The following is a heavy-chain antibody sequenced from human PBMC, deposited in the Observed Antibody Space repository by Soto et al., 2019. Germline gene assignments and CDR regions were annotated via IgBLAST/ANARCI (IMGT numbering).Heavy chain of an antibody. CDR1: GYSISSGYY. CDR3: ARVNYGSGSYDSWYFDY. V-gene: IGHV4-38-2*01. CDR2: IYHSGST. D-gene: IGHD3-10*01. Sequence: SETLSLTCAVSGYSISSGYYWGWIRQPPGKGLEWIGSIYHSGSTHYNPSLKSRVTISVDTSKNQFSLKLSSVTAADTAVYYCARVNYGSGSYDSWYFDYWGQGTQVTVSS. J-gene: IGHJ4*02.